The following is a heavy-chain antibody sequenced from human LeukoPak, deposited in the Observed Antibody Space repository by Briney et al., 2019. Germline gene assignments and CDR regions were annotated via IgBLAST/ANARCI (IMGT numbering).Heavy chain of an antibody. CDR1: GGTFGSYA. D-gene: IGHD6-13*01. J-gene: IGHJ3*02. CDR2: IIPILGIA. Sequence: GASVKVSCKASGGTFGSYAISWVRQAPGQGLEWMGRIIPILGIANYAQKFQGRVTITADKSTSTAYMELSSLRSEDTAVYYCARSPYSSSWYPRGLSVAGGTSLNAFDIWGQGTMVTVSS. CDR3: ARSPYSSSWYPRGLSVAGGTSLNAFDI. V-gene: IGHV1-69*04.